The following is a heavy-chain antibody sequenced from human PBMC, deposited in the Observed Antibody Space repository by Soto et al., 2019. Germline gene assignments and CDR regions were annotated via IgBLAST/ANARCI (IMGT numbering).Heavy chain of an antibody. CDR3: AREIAARPEVFYYYGMDV. J-gene: IGHJ6*02. CDR2: IYYSGST. V-gene: IGHV4-31*03. CDR1: GGSISSGGYY. Sequence: SETLSLTCTVSGGSISSGGYYWSWIRQHPGKGLEWIGYIYYSGSTYYNPPLKSRVTISVDTSKNQFSLKLSSVTAADTAVYYCAREIAARPEVFYYYGMDVWGQGTTVTVS. D-gene: IGHD6-6*01.